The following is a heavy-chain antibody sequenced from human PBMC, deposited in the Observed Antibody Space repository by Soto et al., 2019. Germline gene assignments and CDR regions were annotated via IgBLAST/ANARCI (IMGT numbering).Heavy chain of an antibody. CDR2: IIPILGIA. V-gene: IGHV1-69*02. Sequence: QVQLVQSGAVVKKPGSSVKVSCKASGGTFSSYTIIWVRQAPGQGLEWMGRIIPILGIANYAQKFQGRVTITANKSTSTAYMELSSLRSEDTDVYYCEAMWGSNVGWFDPWGQGTLVTVSS. CDR1: GGTFSSYT. CDR3: EAMWGSNVGWFDP. D-gene: IGHD7-27*01. J-gene: IGHJ5*02.